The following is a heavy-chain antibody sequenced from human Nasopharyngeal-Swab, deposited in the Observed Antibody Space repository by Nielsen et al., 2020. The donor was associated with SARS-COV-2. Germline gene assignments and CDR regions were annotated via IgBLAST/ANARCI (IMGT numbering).Heavy chain of an antibody. V-gene: IGHV3-53*03. Sequence: WIRQPPGKGLEWVSVIYSGGSTYYADSVKGRFTISRDNSKNTLYLQMNSLRAEDTAVYYCARAYYDFWSGPGYYYYYMDVWGKGTTVPSP. J-gene: IGHJ6*03. CDR3: ARAYYDFWSGPGYYYYYMDV. CDR2: IYSGGST. D-gene: IGHD3-3*01.